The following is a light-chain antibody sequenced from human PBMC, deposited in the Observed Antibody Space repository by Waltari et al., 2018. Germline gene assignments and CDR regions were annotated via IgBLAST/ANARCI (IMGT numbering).Light chain of an antibody. J-gene: IGLJ3*02. CDR1: SSNIGVND. Sequence: QSALTQRPSLSGTPGQGVTISCSGASSNIGVNDVNGYQQFPGTAPKLLIYSNYPRPSGVPGRFSGSKSGISASLAISGLQSEDEADYYCATWDDKLNGVLFGGGTKLTVL. CDR3: ATWDDKLNGVL. CDR2: SNY. V-gene: IGLV1-44*01.